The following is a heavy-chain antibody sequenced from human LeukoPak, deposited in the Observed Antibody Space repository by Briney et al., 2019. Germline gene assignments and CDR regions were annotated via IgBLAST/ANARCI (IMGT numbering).Heavy chain of an antibody. CDR3: ARQGYYFDY. CDR1: GYSFSSYW. D-gene: IGHD6-13*01. Sequence: GESLKISCKGSGYSFSSYWIAWVRQMPGKGLEWMGIIYPGDSDTRYRPSFQGQVTIAADKSISTAYLQWSRLKAAATTMYYCARQGYYFDYWAQRTLVTVSS. V-gene: IGHV5-51*01. J-gene: IGHJ4*02. CDR2: IYPGDSDT.